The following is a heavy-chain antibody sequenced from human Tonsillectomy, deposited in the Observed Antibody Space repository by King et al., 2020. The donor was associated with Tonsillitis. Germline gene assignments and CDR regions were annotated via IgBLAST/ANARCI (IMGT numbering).Heavy chain of an antibody. V-gene: IGHV3-53*01. J-gene: IGHJ2*01. CDR3: ARGQTSTIYYCDWYFDL. CDR1: GFTVSSNS. D-gene: IGHD3-22*01. CDR2: IYSSGGT. Sequence: VQLVESGGGLIQPGGSLRLSCAASGFTVSSNSMSWVRQAPGKGLEWVSLIYSSGGTYYADSVKGRFTISRDNSKNTLYLQMNSLRAEDSAVYYCARGQTSTIYYCDWYFDLWGRGTLVTVSS.